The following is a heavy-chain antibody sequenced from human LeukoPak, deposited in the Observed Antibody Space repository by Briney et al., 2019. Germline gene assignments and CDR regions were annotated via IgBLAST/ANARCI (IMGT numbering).Heavy chain of an antibody. Sequence: GGSLRLSCAASGFTFSDYYMSWIRQAPGKGLEWISYSNNDDVYTNYADSVKGRFTISRDNAKNSLYLQMNSLRVDDTAVYYCACGTAAAPLDYWGQGTLVTVSS. V-gene: IGHV3-11*03. D-gene: IGHD6-13*01. J-gene: IGHJ4*02. CDR1: GFTFSDYY. CDR3: ACGTAAAPLDY. CDR2: SNNDDVYT.